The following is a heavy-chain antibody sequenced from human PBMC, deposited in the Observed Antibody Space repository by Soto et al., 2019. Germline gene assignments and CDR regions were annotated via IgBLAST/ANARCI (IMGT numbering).Heavy chain of an antibody. D-gene: IGHD6-13*01. V-gene: IGHV3-74*01. J-gene: IGHJ6*03. CDR1: RFTFSSYW. Sequence: PGGSLRLSCAASRFTFSSYWMHWVRQAPGKGLVWVARIDSDGSSTSYADSVKGRFTISRDNAKNTLYLQMNSLRAEDTAVYYCARADSYSSSWYPAPYYYSYMDVWCKGTTLTVSS. CDR3: ARADSYSSSWYPAPYYYSYMDV. CDR2: IDSDGSST.